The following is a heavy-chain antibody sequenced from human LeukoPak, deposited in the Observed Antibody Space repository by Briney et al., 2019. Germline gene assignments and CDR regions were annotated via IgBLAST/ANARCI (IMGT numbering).Heavy chain of an antibody. V-gene: IGHV4-34*01. D-gene: IGHD1-26*01. CDR2: INHSGST. CDR1: GGSFSGYY. J-gene: IGHJ4*02. Sequence: PSETLSLTCAVYGGSFSGYYWSWIRQPPGKGLEWIGEINHSGSTNYNPSLKSRVTISVDTSKNQFSLKLSSVTAADTAVYYCARAAQWEPTFDYWGQGTLVTVSS. CDR3: ARAAQWEPTFDY.